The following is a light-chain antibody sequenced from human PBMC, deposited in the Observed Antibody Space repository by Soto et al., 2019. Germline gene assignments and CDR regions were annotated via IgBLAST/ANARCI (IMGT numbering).Light chain of an antibody. J-gene: IGKJ5*01. CDR2: NAL. CDR3: QQYNTWPPIT. V-gene: IGKV3-15*01. Sequence: DIVMTQSPATLSVSPGERATLSCRASQSVSTNLAWYQQKPGQAPRLLIYNALTRATGIPARFSGSGSGTEFTLTISSLQSEDFAVYYCQQYNTWPPITFGQGTRLEIK. CDR1: QSVSTN.